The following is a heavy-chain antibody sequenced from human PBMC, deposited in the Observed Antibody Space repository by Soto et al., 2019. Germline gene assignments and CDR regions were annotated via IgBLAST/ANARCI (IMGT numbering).Heavy chain of an antibody. V-gene: IGHV3-7*05. J-gene: IGHJ4*02. CDR1: GFTFTTYW. Sequence: PGGSLRLSCAASGFTFTTYWMSWVRQAPGKGLEWVANIKPDGSEKFYVDSVKGRFTMSRDNAKNSLYLQMNSLRAEDTAVYYCAKDPYDILTGYPPLGFDYWGQGTLVTVSS. CDR3: AKDPYDILTGYPPLGFDY. D-gene: IGHD3-9*01. CDR2: IKPDGSEK.